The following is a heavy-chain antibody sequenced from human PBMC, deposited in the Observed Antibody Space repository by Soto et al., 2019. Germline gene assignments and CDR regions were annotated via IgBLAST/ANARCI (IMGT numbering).Heavy chain of an antibody. V-gene: IGHV4-61*01. CDR1: GGSVSSGSYY. D-gene: IGHD6-13*01. CDR3: ARNPAFAAAGGYYYYGTDV. Sequence: SETLSLTCTVSGGSVSSGSYYWSWIRQPPGKGLEWIGYIYYSGSTNYNPSLKSRVTISVDTSKNQFSLKLSSVTAADTAVYYCARNPAFAAAGGYYYYGTDVWGQGTTVTVSS. CDR2: IYYSGST. J-gene: IGHJ6*02.